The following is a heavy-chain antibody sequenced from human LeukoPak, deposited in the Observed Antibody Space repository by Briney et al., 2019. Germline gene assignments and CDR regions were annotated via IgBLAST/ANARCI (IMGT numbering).Heavy chain of an antibody. CDR2: IYYSGGT. CDR1: GGSISSYF. D-gene: IGHD6-13*01. V-gene: IGHV4-59*08. J-gene: IGHJ4*02. Sequence: KPSETLSLTCTVSGGSISSYFWSWIRQPPGKGLEWIGYIYYSGGTNYNPSLKSRVTISVDTSKNQFSLKLNSVTAADTAVYYCARHAVAGPGTGPWGQGTLVTVSS. CDR3: ARHAVAGPGTGP.